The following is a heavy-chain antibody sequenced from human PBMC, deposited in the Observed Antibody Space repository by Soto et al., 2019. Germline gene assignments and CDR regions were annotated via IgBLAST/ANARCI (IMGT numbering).Heavy chain of an antibody. J-gene: IGHJ5*02. CDR1: GYTFTSYG. V-gene: IGHV1-18*01. D-gene: IGHD3-3*01. Sequence: QVQLVQSGAEVKKSGASEKVSCKASGYTFTSYGISWVRQAPGQGLEWMGWISAYNGNTNYAQKLQGRVTMTTDTSTSTAYMELRSLRSDDTAVYYCARDQGYYDFCSGFNSPLVGFDPYGQGTLVTVSS. CDR2: ISAYNGNT. CDR3: ARDQGYYDFCSGFNSPLVGFDP.